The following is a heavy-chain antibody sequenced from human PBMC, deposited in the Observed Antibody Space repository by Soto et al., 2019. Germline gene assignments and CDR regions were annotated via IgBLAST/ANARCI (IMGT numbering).Heavy chain of an antibody. D-gene: IGHD3-22*01. CDR2: ISNDGTGT. J-gene: IGHJ5*02. CDR1: GFTFINYR. V-gene: IGHV3-74*01. Sequence: GGSLRLSCAASGFTFINYRRNWVRQAPGKGLEWVSRISNDGTGTTYADSVQGRFTVSRDNSKTTVYLQMNRLRPEDTAVYFCVRDQDSRGYSVFNLWGQGTQVTVSS. CDR3: VRDQDSRGYSVFNL.